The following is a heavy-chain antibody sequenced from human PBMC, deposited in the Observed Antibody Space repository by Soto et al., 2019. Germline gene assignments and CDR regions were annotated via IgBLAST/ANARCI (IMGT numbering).Heavy chain of an antibody. V-gene: IGHV4-30-2*01. D-gene: IGHD5-12*01. CDR1: GGSISSGGYS. CDR2: IYHSGST. J-gene: IGHJ4*02. Sequence: QLPLQESGSGLVKPSQTLSLTCAVSGGSISSGGYSWSWIRQPPGKGLEWIGYIYHSGSTYYNPSLKSRVTISVDRSKNQFSLKLSSVTAADTAVYYWAGGPGVARNYWGQGTLVTVSS. CDR3: AGGPGVARNY.